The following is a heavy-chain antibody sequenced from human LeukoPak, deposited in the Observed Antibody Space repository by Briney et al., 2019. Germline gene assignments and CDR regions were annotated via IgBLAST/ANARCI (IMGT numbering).Heavy chain of an antibody. J-gene: IGHJ6*02. CDR3: VRGYSFGPYAMDV. CDR2: ISDSGGST. CDR1: GFPFSSYA. V-gene: IGHV3-64D*09. D-gene: IGHD2-15*01. Sequence: GRCLRLSCSASGFPFSSYAIHWVRQAPGKGLEYVSAISDSGGSTYYAESVKGRFTISRDNSKNTLYLQMSSLRAEDTAVYFCVRGYSFGPYAMDVWGQGTTVTVSS.